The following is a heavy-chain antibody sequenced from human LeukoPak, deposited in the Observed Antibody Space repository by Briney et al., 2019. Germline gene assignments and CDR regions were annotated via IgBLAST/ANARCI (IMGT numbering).Heavy chain of an antibody. V-gene: IGHV4-59*01. CDR2: IYYSGST. Sequence: SETLSLTCTVSGGSITSYYWSWTRQPPGKGLEWIGYIYYSGSTNYNPSLKSRVTISVDTSKNQFSLKLSSVTAADTAVYYCARGGVIYKIAGPWGQGALVTVSS. J-gene: IGHJ5*02. CDR1: GGSITSYY. CDR3: ARGGVIYKIAGP. D-gene: IGHD3-10*01.